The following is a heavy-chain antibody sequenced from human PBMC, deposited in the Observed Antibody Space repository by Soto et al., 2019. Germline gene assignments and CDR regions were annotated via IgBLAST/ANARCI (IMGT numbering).Heavy chain of an antibody. CDR1: GGSISSGGYS. Sequence: SETLSLTCAVSGGSISSGGYSWSWIRQPPGKGLEWIGYIYHSGSTYYNPSLKSRVTISVDRSKNQFSLKLSSVTAADTAVYYCARGTIFGVVTAETFDPWCQGTLVTVSP. J-gene: IGHJ5*02. CDR3: ARGTIFGVVTAETFDP. CDR2: IYHSGST. V-gene: IGHV4-30-2*01. D-gene: IGHD3-3*01.